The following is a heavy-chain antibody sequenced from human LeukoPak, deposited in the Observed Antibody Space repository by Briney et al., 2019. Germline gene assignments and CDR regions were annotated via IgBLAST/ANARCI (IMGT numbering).Heavy chain of an antibody. D-gene: IGHD6-19*01. J-gene: IGHJ5*02. CDR1: GFTFSSYG. Sequence: PGGSLRLSCAASGFTFSSYGMHWVRQAPGKGLEWVAFIRYDGSNKYYADSVKGRFTISRDNSKNTLYLQMNSLGAEDTAVYYCAKGLGWPPPNWFDPWGQGTLVTVSS. CDR3: AKGLGWPPPNWFDP. V-gene: IGHV3-30*02. CDR2: IRYDGSNK.